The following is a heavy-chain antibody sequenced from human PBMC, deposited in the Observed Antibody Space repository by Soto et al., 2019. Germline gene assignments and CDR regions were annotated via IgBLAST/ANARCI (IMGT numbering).Heavy chain of an antibody. CDR2: IAGSGSVI. V-gene: IGHV3-48*03. Sequence: PGGSLRLSCAASGFTFSSYEMNWVRQAPGKGLEWISYIAGSGSVIFYADSVKGRFTISRDNAQNSLYLQMNSLRVEDTAVYYCAREGLSNDNWFDPWGQGTLVTVSS. CDR1: GFTFSSYE. D-gene: IGHD4-4*01. CDR3: AREGLSNDNWFDP. J-gene: IGHJ5*02.